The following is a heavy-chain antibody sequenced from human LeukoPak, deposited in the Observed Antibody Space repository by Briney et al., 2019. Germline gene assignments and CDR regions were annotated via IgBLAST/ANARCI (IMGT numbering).Heavy chain of an antibody. CDR3: ARGVVVVPAAPDAFDI. D-gene: IGHD2-2*01. CDR2: INSDVSST. Sequence: GGSLRLSCAASGFTFSSYWMHWVRQAPGKGLVWVSRINSDVSSTSYADSVKGRFTISRDNAKNTLYLQMNSLRAEDTAVYYCARGVVVVPAAPDAFDIWGQGTMVTVSS. V-gene: IGHV3-74*01. J-gene: IGHJ3*02. CDR1: GFTFSSYW.